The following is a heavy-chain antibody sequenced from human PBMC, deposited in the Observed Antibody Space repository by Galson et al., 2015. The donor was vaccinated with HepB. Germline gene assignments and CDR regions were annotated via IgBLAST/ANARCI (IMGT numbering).Heavy chain of an antibody. Sequence: QSGAEVKKPGESLKISCKGSGYSFTSYWIGWVRQMPGKGLEWMGIIYPGDPDTRYSPSFQGQVTMSADKSISTAYLQWSSLKASDSAVFYCARSHSPRGPDAFDIWDQGTMVTVSS. CDR1: GYSFTSYW. J-gene: IGHJ3*02. D-gene: IGHD2-21*01. CDR3: ARSHSPRGPDAFDI. V-gene: IGHV5-51*03. CDR2: IYPGDPDT.